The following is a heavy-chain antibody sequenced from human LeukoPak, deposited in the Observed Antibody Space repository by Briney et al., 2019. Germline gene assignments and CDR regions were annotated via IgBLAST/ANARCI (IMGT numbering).Heavy chain of an antibody. CDR2: IYYSGST. J-gene: IGHJ4*02. D-gene: IGHD6-13*01. CDR3: ARQAATGIDY. Sequence: PSETLSLTCTVSGVSISSSSHYWGWIRQPPGKGLEWIASIYYSGSTYYNPSLKSRVTISVDTSKNQFSLKLSSVTAADTAVYYCARQAATGIDYWGQGTLVTVSS. V-gene: IGHV4-39*01. CDR1: GVSISSSSHY.